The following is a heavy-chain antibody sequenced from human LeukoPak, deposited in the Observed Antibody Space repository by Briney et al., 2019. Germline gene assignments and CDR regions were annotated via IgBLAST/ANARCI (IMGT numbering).Heavy chain of an antibody. D-gene: IGHD6-13*01. J-gene: IGHJ6*03. CDR3: ARDRGFGSSSYMDV. V-gene: IGHV1-2*02. CDR2: INSNSGGT. CDR1: GYTFTGYY. Sequence: GASVKVSCKASGYTFTGYYMHWVRQAPGQGLEWMGWINSNSGGTNYAQKFQGRVTRTRDTSISTAYMELSRLRSDDTAVYYCARDRGFGSSSYMDVWGKGTTVTVSS.